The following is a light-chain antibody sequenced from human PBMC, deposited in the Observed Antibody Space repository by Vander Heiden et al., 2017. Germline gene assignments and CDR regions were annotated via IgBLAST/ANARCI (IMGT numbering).Light chain of an antibody. J-gene: IGKJ2*01. CDR1: QSISSY. CDR3: QQSYSTPHT. V-gene: IGKV1-39*01. CDR2: LAS. Sequence: DIPMTPSPSSLSASVGDRVTITCRASQSISSYLNWYQQKPGKAPKLLIYLASSLQSGVPSRFSGRGSGTDFTLTISSLQPEDFATYYGQQSYSTPHTFGQGTKLEIK.